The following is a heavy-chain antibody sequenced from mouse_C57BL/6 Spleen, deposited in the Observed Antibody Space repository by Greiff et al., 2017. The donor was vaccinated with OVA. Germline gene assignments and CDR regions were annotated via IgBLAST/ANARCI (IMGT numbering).Heavy chain of an antibody. CDR2: IDPSDSYT. V-gene: IGHV1-69*01. D-gene: IGHD2-5*01. CDR3: ARSYSNYRSWFAY. J-gene: IGHJ3*01. CDR1: GYTFTSYW. Sequence: QVQLQQPGAELVMPGASVKLSCKASGYTFTSYWMHWVKQRPGQGLEWIGEIDPSDSYTNYNQKFKGKSTLTVDKSSSTAYMQLSSLTSEDSAVYYCARSYSNYRSWFAYWGQGTLVTVSA.